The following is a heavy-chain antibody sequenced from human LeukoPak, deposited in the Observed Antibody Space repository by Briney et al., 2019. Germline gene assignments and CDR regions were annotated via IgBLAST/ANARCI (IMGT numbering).Heavy chain of an antibody. Sequence: GESLRLSCAASGFTFSSYGMHWVRQAPGKGLEWVAVISYDGSNKYYADSVKGRFTISRDNSKNTLYLQMNSLRAEDTAVYYCASRDGYNFGFDYWGQGTLVTVSS. J-gene: IGHJ4*02. CDR1: GFTFSSYG. CDR3: ASRDGYNFGFDY. V-gene: IGHV3-30*03. CDR2: ISYDGSNK. D-gene: IGHD5-24*01.